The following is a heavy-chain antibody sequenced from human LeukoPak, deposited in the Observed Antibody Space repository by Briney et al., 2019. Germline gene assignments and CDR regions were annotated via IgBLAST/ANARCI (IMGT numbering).Heavy chain of an antibody. D-gene: IGHD1-14*01. Sequence: HTGGSLRLSCAASGFAFSSFWMSWVRQAPGKGLEWVANINQDGSGKYFVDSVKGRFTISRDNAKNSLYLQMNSLRAEDTAVYYCARGVSGEPWGQGTLVTVSS. V-gene: IGHV3-7*01. CDR1: GFAFSSFW. J-gene: IGHJ5*02. CDR2: INQDGSGK. CDR3: ARGVSGEP.